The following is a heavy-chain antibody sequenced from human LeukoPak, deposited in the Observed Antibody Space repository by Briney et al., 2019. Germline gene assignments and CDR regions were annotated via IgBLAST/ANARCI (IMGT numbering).Heavy chain of an antibody. CDR2: IYYSGST. D-gene: IGHD2-15*01. V-gene: IGHV4-59*12. CDR1: GGSISSYY. J-gene: IGHJ6*03. Sequence: KPSETLSLTCTVSGGSISSYYWSWIRQPPGKGLEWIGYIYYSGSTNYKSSLKSRVTISVDTSKNQFSLKLSSVTAADTAVYYCARRVRGYCSGGSCSRAYYYYYMDVWGKGTTATVSS. CDR3: ARRVRGYCSGGSCSRAYYYYYMDV.